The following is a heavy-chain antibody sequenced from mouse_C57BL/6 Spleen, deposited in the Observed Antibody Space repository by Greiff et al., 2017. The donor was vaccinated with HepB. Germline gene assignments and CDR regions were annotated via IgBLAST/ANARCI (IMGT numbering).Heavy chain of an antibody. V-gene: IGHV1-26*01. Sequence: EVQLQQSGPELVKPGASVKISCKASGYTFTDYYMNWVKQSHGKSLEWIGDINPNNGGTSYNQKFKGKATLTVDKSSSTAYMERSSLTSEDSAVYDCASIYDGYLDYWGQGTTLTVSS. CDR1: GYTFTDYY. CDR3: ASIYDGYLDY. D-gene: IGHD2-3*01. J-gene: IGHJ2*01. CDR2: INPNNGGT.